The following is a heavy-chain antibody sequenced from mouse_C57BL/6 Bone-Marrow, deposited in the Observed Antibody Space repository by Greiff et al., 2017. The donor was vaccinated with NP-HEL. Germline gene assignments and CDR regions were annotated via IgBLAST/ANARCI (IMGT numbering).Heavy chain of an antibody. V-gene: IGHV1-36*01. CDR2: VYPYNGGT. CDR1: GFTFTDYY. Sequence: VQLQQSGPVLVKPGASVKLSCKASGFTFTDYYMHWVKQSPGQSLEWIGLVYPYNGGTSYNQKFKGKATLTVDTSSSTAYMELSSLTSEDSAVFDCAICYCGSLDYFDDWGKGTTLTVAS. J-gene: IGHJ2*01. CDR3: AICYCGSLDYFDD. D-gene: IGHD1-1*01.